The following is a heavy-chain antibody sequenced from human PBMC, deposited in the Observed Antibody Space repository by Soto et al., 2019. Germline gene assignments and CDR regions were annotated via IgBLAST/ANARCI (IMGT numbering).Heavy chain of an antibody. V-gene: IGHV3-30*18. J-gene: IGHJ4*02. CDR3: AKGEGVGGTLGVFGY. CDR1: GFDFTYYA. CDR2: MSSDGSKI. D-gene: IGHD1-26*01. Sequence: QVQLVESGGGAVQPGESLRLSCVASGFDFTYYAMHWVRQAPGKGLESVAVMSSDGSKIHHTDSVKGRFTISRDNCNNGLYLQMDSGRREDRAVCFGAKGEGVGGTLGVFGYWGEGTLVSVSS.